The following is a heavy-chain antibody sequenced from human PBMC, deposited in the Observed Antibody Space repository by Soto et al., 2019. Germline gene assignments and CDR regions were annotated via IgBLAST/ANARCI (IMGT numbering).Heavy chain of an antibody. D-gene: IGHD2-2*01. V-gene: IGHV1-69*10. J-gene: IGHJ3*02. CDR3: ASDRNDSCPAPAVSAI. Sequence: GLEWMGGIYPIHGNTNYVQKFQGRVTITGDKSTSTAYMELSSLRSEDTAVYYCASDRNDSCPAPAVSAIWRNGTTVPVTS. CDR2: IYPIHGNT.